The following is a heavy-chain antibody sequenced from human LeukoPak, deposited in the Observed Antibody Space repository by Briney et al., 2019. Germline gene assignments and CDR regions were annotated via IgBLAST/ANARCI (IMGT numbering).Heavy chain of an antibody. CDR1: GFTFSSYS. J-gene: IGHJ6*02. CDR3: ANHRAAARDYYYYYGMDV. V-gene: IGHV3-21*01. CDR2: ISSSSSYI. Sequence: GGSLRLSCAASGFTFSSYSMNWVRQAPGKGLEWVSSISSSSSYIYYADSVKGRFTISRDNAKNSLYLQMNSLRAEDTAVYYCANHRAAARDYYYYYGMDVWGQGTTVTVSS. D-gene: IGHD6-13*01.